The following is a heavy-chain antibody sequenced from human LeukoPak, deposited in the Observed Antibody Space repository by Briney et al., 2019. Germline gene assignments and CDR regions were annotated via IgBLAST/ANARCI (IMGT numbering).Heavy chain of an antibody. CDR3: AKSVGSYYDY. V-gene: IGHV3-23*01. Sequence: GGSLRLSCAASGFTFSNYMMHWVRQAPGKGLEWVSAISGSGGSTYYADSVKGRFTISRDNSKNTLYLQMNSLRAEDTAVYYCAKSVGSYYDYWGQGTLVTVSS. CDR1: GFTFSNYM. J-gene: IGHJ4*02. CDR2: ISGSGGST. D-gene: IGHD3-10*01.